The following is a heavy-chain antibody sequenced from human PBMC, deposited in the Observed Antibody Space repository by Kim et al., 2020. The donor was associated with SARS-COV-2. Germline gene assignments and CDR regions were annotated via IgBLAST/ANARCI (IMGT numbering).Heavy chain of an antibody. CDR3: ARDFLGDSDYDEWGVFDY. J-gene: IGHJ4*02. CDR2: ISYDASNK. Sequence: GVSLRLSCATSGFTFSSYALHWVRQAPGKGLEWVAVISYDASNKYYADSVKGRFTISRDNSKNTLYLQMNSLRAEDTAVYYCARDFLGDSDYDEWGVFDYWGLGTLVTVSS. CDR1: GFTFSSYA. D-gene: IGHD5-12*01. V-gene: IGHV3-30-3*01.